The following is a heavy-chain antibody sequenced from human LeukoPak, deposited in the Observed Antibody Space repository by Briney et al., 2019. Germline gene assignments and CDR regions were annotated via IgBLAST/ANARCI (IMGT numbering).Heavy chain of an antibody. J-gene: IGHJ3*02. CDR3: ARGATLLLNAFDI. CDR2: INHSGSS. D-gene: IGHD1-1*01. CDR1: GGSFSGYD. Sequence: PSETLSLTCTVYGGSFSGYDWSWIRQPPGKGLEWIGEINHSGSSNYNPSLKSRFTISVGTSKNQFSLNLNSVTAADTAVYYCARGATLLLNAFDIWGQGTMVTVSS. V-gene: IGHV4-34*01.